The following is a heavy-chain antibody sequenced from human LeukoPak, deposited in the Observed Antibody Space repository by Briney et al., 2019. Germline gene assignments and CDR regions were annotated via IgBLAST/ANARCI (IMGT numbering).Heavy chain of an antibody. Sequence: ASVKVSCKASGGTFSIYAIRWVRQSPGQRPGWMGGLIPIFGTANYAQKFPGRVTRTADASTSTTYMEIRKLKSENTAATYCSRSQMVRGAVAAFDIWGQGAMVTVSS. V-gene: IGHV1-69*01. J-gene: IGHJ3*02. CDR3: SRSQMVRGAVAAFDI. CDR2: LIPIFGTA. CDR1: GGTFSIYA. D-gene: IGHD3-10*01.